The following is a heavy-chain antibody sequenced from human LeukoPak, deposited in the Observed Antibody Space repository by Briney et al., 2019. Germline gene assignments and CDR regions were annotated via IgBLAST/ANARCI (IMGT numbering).Heavy chain of an antibody. CDR2: ICTGSSTT. D-gene: IGHD4-23*01. CDR3: ARVGGNAPGVLDY. CDR1: EFAFSTYN. Sequence: GGSLRLSCAASEFAFSTYNMNWVRQAPGKGLEWVSYICTGSSTTYYADSVKGRFTISRDNVENSLYLQMNSLRDEDTAVYYCARVGGNAPGVLDYWGQGTLVTVSS. V-gene: IGHV3-48*02. J-gene: IGHJ4*02.